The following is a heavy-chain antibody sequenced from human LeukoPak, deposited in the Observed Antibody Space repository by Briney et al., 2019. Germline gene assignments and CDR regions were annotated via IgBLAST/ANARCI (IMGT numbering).Heavy chain of an antibody. V-gene: IGHV3-74*01. CDR3: VRVTEN. J-gene: IGHJ1*01. Sequence: GGSLRLSCEASGFTFNNFYMHWARQAPGEGLVWVARINGDGSETNYADSVKGRFTISRDNAKKKLYLQMNSPRAEDTAVYYCVRVTENWGQGTLVTVSP. CDR1: GFTFNNFY. CDR2: INGDGSET.